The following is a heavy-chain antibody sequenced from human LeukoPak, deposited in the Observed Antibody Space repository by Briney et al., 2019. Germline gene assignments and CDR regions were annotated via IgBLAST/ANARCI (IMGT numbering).Heavy chain of an antibody. CDR2: ISGSGGST. CDR1: GFTFGSYA. J-gene: IGHJ4*02. Sequence: GGSLRLSCAASGFTFGSYAMTWVRQAPGKGLEWVSSISGSGGSTNYADSVKGRFTISRGNSKNTLYLQMNSLRVEDTAVYYCAKEHSSGWYYFDYWGQGTLVTVSS. D-gene: IGHD6-19*01. CDR3: AKEHSSGWYYFDY. V-gene: IGHV3-23*01.